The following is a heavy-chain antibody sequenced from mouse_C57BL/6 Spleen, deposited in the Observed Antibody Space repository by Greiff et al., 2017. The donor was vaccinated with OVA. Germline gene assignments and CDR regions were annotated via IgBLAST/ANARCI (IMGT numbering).Heavy chain of an antibody. D-gene: IGHD2-4*01. Sequence: EVQLQESGPGLVKPSQSLSLTCSVTGYSITSCYYWNWIRQFPGNKLEWMGYISYDGSNNYNPSLKNRISITRDTSKNQFFLKLNSVTTEDTATYYCARDDYYDYDGVYWGQGTLVTVSA. J-gene: IGHJ3*01. V-gene: IGHV3-6*01. CDR3: ARDDYYDYDGVY. CDR1: GYSITSCYY. CDR2: ISYDGSN.